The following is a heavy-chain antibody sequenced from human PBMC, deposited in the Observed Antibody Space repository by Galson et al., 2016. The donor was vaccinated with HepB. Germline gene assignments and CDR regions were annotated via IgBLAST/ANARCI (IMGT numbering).Heavy chain of an antibody. CDR3: TTGSCSGVGCYSFNY. CDR1: GITFSNAY. J-gene: IGHJ4*02. CDR2: IKRNTDGGTT. Sequence: SLRLSCAASGITFSNAYMGWVRQALGKGLEWVGRIKRNTDGGTTYYAAPVKGRFTISRDDSKNTLYLQMNSLNTEDTAVYYCTTGSCSGVGCYSFNYWGQGTLVTVSS. D-gene: IGHD2-15*01. V-gene: IGHV3-15*01.